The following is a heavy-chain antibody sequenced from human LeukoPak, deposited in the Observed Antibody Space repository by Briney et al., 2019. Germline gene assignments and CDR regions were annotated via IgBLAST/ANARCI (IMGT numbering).Heavy chain of an antibody. D-gene: IGHD7-27*01. CDR3: ARQFSWGAFDI. V-gene: IGHV1-8*01. Sequence: ASVKVSCKASGYTFTSYDINWVRQAPGQGLEWMGWMNPNSGNTGYAQKFQGRVTITSNTSISTAYMELSSLRSEDTAVYYCARQFSWGAFDIWGQGTMVTVSS. CDR1: GYTFTSYD. CDR2: MNPNSGNT. J-gene: IGHJ3*02.